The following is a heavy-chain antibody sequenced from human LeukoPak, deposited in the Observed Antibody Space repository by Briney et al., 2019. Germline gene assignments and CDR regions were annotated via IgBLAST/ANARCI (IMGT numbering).Heavy chain of an antibody. CDR3: ARSIGLTGGGVDV. J-gene: IGHJ6*02. V-gene: IGHV3-11*01. Sequence: GGSLRLSYAASGFTLSDYNMNWVRQAPGKGLEGVSYITNGGSTIHHADSVKGRFTISRDNAKKTLYLQMNSLRAEDTAVYYCARSIGLTGGGVDVWGQGTTVTVSS. CDR1: GFTLSDYN. D-gene: IGHD3-9*01. CDR2: ITNGGSTI.